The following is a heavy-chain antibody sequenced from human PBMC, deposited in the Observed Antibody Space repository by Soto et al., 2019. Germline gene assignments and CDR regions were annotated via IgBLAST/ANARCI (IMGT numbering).Heavy chain of an antibody. D-gene: IGHD6-13*01. J-gene: IGHJ4*02. Sequence: PGPSVTLSCAASGFTFRIFGINWVLLALGKGLEWVAVIWFDGSNKYYADSVKGRFTISRDNSENMLYLQINSLTGDDTALYYCVRGASASSHWGIDHWGQET. CDR1: GFTFRIFG. CDR3: VRGASASSHWGIDH. V-gene: IGHV3-33*01. CDR2: IWFDGSNK.